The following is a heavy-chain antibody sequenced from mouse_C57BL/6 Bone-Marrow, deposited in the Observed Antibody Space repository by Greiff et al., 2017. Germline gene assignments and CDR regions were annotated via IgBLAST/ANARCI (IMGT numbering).Heavy chain of an antibody. CDR2: INPSSGYT. CDR3: ARGGWPWYFDV. J-gene: IGHJ1*03. D-gene: IGHD1-1*02. V-gene: IGHV1-7*01. Sequence: VQLQQSGAELANPGASVKLSCKASGYTFTSFWMHWVKQRPGQGLEWIGYINPSSGYTKYNQKFKDKAPLTADKSSSTAYMQLSSLTYEDSAVYYCARGGWPWYFDVWGTGTTVTVSS. CDR1: GYTFTSFW.